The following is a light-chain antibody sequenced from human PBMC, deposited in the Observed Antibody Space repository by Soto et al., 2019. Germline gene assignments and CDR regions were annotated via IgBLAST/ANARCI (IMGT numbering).Light chain of an antibody. J-gene: IGKJ5*01. V-gene: IGKV3-20*01. CDR3: QQYGSSPPNT. CDR2: GAS. Sequence: EIVLTQSPGTLYLSPVERASLSCRAIQSVGSSYLAWYQQKPGQAPRLLIYGASSRATGIPDRFSGSGSGTDFTLTISRLEPEDFAVYYCQQYGSSPPNTFGQGTRLEIK. CDR1: QSVGSSY.